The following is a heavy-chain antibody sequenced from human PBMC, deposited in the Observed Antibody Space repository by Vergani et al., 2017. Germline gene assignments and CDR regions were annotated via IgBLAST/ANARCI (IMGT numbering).Heavy chain of an antibody. CDR2: IYYNGST. CDR1: GGSISSYY. J-gene: IGHJ4*02. CDR3: ARGSYDSSGYCFDY. D-gene: IGHD3-22*01. V-gene: IGHV4-59*01. Sequence: QVQLQESGPGLVKPSETLSLTCTVSGGSISSYYWSWIRQPPGKGLEWIGYIYYNGSTNYNPSLKSRVTISVDTSKNQFSLKLSSVTAADTAVYYCARGSYDSSGYCFDYWGQGTLVTVSS.